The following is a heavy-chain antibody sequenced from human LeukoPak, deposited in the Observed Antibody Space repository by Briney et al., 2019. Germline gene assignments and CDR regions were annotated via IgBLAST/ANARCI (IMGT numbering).Heavy chain of an antibody. CDR3: ARGTTVTARYFDY. CDR2: ISSSSSYI. CDR1: GFTFSSYS. J-gene: IGHJ4*02. Sequence: GGSLRLSCAASGFTFSSYSTNWVRQAPGKGLEWVSSISSSSSYIYYADSVKGRFTISRDNAKNSLYLQMDSLRAEDTAVYYCARGTTVTARYFDYWGQGTLVTVSS. D-gene: IGHD4-17*01. V-gene: IGHV3-21*01.